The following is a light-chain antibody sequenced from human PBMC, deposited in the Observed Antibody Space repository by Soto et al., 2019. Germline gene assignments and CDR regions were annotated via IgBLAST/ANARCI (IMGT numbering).Light chain of an antibody. J-gene: IGLJ1*01. Sequence: SVLTQPPSASGSPGQSVTISCTGTSSDVGGYNYVSWYQQHPGKAPKLLIYEVSKRPSGVPDRFSGSKSGNTASLTVSGLQSEAEADYFCISYAGSYVFGTGTKVTVL. V-gene: IGLV2-8*01. CDR2: EVS. CDR1: SSDVGGYNY. CDR3: ISYAGSYV.